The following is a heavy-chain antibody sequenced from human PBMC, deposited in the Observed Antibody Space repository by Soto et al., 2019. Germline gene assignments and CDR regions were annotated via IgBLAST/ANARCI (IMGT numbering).Heavy chain of an antibody. D-gene: IGHD6-6*01. Sequence: GESLKISCKGSGCSFTSYWISWMRQMPGKGLEWMGRIDPSDSYTNYSPSFQGHVTISADKSISTAYLQWSSLKASDTAMYYCARHSSSPRYYYGMDVWGQGTTVTVSS. CDR1: GCSFTSYW. CDR3: ARHSSSPRYYYGMDV. V-gene: IGHV5-10-1*01. J-gene: IGHJ6*02. CDR2: IDPSDSYT.